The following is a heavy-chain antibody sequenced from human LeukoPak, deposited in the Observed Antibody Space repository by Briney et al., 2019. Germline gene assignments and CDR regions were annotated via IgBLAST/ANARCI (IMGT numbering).Heavy chain of an antibody. CDR3: ARGGGGSYSADAFDI. V-gene: IGHV1-2*02. J-gene: IGHJ3*02. CDR1: GYTFTGYY. Sequence: ASVKVSCKASGYTFTGYYMHWVRQAPGQGLEWMGWINPNSGGTNYAQKFQGRVTMTRDTSISTAYMELSRLRSEDTAVYYCARGGGGSYSADAFDIWGQGTMVTVSS. D-gene: IGHD1-26*01. CDR2: INPNSGGT.